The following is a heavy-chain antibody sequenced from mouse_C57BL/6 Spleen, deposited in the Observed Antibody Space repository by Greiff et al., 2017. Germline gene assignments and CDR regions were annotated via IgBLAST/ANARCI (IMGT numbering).Heavy chain of an antibody. Sequence: EVPLQQSGPELVKPGASVKISCKASGYSFTDYNMNWVKQSNGKSLEWIGVINPNYGTTSYNQKFKGKATLTVDQSSSTAYMKLNSRTSEDSAVYYCARGWDYYGSSYSAWFAYWGQGTLVTVSA. J-gene: IGHJ3*01. CDR1: GYSFTDYN. V-gene: IGHV1-39*01. CDR2: INPNYGTT. CDR3: ARGWDYYGSSYSAWFAY. D-gene: IGHD1-1*01.